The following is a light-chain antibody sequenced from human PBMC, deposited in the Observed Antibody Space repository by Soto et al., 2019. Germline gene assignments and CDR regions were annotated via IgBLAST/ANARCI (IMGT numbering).Light chain of an antibody. CDR3: QQYGSSLMYT. CDR2: GAS. J-gene: IGKJ2*01. V-gene: IGKV3-20*01. CDR1: QSVSSSY. Sequence: EIVLPQSPGTLSLSPGERATLSCRASQSVSSSYLAWYKQKPGQAPRLLIYGASSRATGIPDRFSGSGSGTDFTLTISRLEPEDFAGYYCQQYGSSLMYTFGQGTKLEIK.